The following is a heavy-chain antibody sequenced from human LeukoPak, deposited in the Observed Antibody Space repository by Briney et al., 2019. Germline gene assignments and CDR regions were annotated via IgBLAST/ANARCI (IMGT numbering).Heavy chain of an antibody. D-gene: IGHD3-22*01. J-gene: IGHJ4*02. V-gene: IGHV4-39*02. CDR2: IYYSGST. CDR1: GGSISTSSYN. Sequence: SETLSLTCIVSGGSISTSSYNWGWIRQPPGKGLEWIGTIYYSGSTNYNPSLKSRVTISVDTSKNHFSLKLSSVTAADTAVYYCARETKTYYFESSAYYPYYFDSWGQGTLVTVSS. CDR3: ARETKTYYFESSAYYPYYFDS.